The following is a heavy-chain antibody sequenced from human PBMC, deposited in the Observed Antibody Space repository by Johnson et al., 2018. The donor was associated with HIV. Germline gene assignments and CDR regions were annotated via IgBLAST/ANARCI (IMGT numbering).Heavy chain of an antibody. Sequence: ASGFSFSDYYMSWIRQAPGKGLEWISYMSSSGSTIYHAESVKGRFTISRDDAKNSLYLQTNSLRAEDTAVYYCALEAVRSTDAFDIWGQGTMVIVSS. J-gene: IGHJ3*02. V-gene: IGHV3-11*01. CDR2: MSSSGSTI. CDR3: ALEAVRSTDAFDI. CDR1: GFSFSDYY. D-gene: IGHD3-10*01.